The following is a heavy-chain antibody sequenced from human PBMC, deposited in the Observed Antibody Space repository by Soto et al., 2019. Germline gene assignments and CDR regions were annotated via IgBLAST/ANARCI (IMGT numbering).Heavy chain of an antibody. J-gene: IGHJ5*02. D-gene: IGHD6-19*01. Sequence: QVTLKESGPVLVKPTETLTLRCTVSGLSITDSEMGVSWIRQPPGQPLEWLAHIDSSGEKSYRTVLKSRLAISKDTSKSQIVLTMPNMDPADTATYYCARRHLAVAVSPWFDPWGQGIPVTVSS. CDR2: IDSSGEK. V-gene: IGHV2-26*01. CDR3: ARRHLAVAVSPWFDP. CDR1: GLSITDSEMG.